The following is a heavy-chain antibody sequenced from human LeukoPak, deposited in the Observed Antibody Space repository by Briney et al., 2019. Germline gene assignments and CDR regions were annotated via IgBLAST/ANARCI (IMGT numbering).Heavy chain of an antibody. D-gene: IGHD5-18*01. V-gene: IGHV3-7*01. CDR1: GFTVSINY. CDR2: IKQDGSET. Sequence: GGSLRLSCAASGFTVSINYMSWVRQAPGKGLEWVANIKQDGSETYCVDSVKGRFTISRDNAKNSLYLQMNSLRDEDTAVYYCARGGSGYSYGKIDSWGQGILVTVSS. J-gene: IGHJ4*02. CDR3: ARGGSGYSYGKIDS.